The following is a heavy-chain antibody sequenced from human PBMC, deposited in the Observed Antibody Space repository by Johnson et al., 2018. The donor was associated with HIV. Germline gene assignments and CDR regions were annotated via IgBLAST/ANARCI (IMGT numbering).Heavy chain of an antibody. V-gene: IGHV3-11*04. J-gene: IGHJ3*02. Sequence: QVQLVESGGGLVKPGGSLRLSCAASGFTFSDYYMTWIRQAPGKGLEWVSYISRSGSTIYYADSVKGRFTISRDNAKTSLYLQMNSLRAEDTAVYYCAKGQSSGYPKDAFDIWGQGTMVIVSS. CDR3: AKGQSSGYPKDAFDI. CDR2: ISRSGSTI. CDR1: GFTFSDYY. D-gene: IGHD3-22*01.